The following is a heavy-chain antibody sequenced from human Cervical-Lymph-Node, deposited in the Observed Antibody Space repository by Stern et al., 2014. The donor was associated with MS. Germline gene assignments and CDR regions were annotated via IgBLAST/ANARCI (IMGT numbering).Heavy chain of an antibody. CDR2: INSDGSST. Sequence: EVQLVESGGGLVQPGGSLRLSCAASGFTFSSYWMHWVRQAPGQGLVWVSGINSDGSSTSYADSVKGRFTISRDNAKNTLYLQMNSLRAEDTAVYYCGRPGRGTFYYGVDVWGQGTTVTVSS. CDR1: GFTFSSYW. J-gene: IGHJ6*02. V-gene: IGHV3-74*02. CDR3: GRPGRGTFYYGVDV.